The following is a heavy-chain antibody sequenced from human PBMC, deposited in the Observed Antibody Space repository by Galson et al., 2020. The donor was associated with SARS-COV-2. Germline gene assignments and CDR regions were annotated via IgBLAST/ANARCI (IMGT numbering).Heavy chain of an antibody. CDR2: LYYSGIT. V-gene: IGHV4-59*01. Sequence: ASETLSLTCTVSGGSINNFFWSWIRQPPGKGLEWIGYLYYSGITNYNPSLKSRVSISLDTAKNQFSLKLSSVTAADTAMYYCARDRAAAGLTYFDYWGQGTLVTVSS. CDR1: GGSINNFF. D-gene: IGHD6-13*01. CDR3: ARDRAAAGLTYFDY. J-gene: IGHJ4*02.